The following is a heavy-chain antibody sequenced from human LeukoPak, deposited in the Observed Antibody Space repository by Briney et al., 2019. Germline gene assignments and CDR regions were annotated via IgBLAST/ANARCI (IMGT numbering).Heavy chain of an antibody. J-gene: IGHJ4*02. V-gene: IGHV3-33*01. D-gene: IGHD2-2*01. Sequence: PGGSLRLSCAASGFTFSTYAMHWVRQAPGKGLEWVAVIWYDGNNKYYADSVKGRFTISRDNSKHTLYLQMNSLRVEDTAVYYCARGSSSVTLPGDWGQGTVVSVSS. CDR2: IWYDGNNK. CDR3: ARGSSSVTLPGD. CDR1: GFTFSTYA.